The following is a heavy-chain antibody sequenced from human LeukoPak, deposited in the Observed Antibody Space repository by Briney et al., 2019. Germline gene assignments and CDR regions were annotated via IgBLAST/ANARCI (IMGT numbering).Heavy chain of an antibody. CDR1: GCTFTGYY. V-gene: IGHV1-2*02. CDR2: INPNSGGT. J-gene: IGHJ4*02. Sequence: ASVKVSCKASGCTFTGYYMHWVRQAPGQGLEWMGWINPNSGGTNYAQKFQGRVTMTRDTSISTAYMEVSRLRSDNTAVYYCGRGDSGYALWGQGTLVTVSS. D-gene: IGHD5-12*01. CDR3: GRGDSGYAL.